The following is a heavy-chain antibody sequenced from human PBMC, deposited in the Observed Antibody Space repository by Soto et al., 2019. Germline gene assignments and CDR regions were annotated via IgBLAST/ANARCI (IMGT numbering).Heavy chain of an antibody. J-gene: IGHJ3*02. CDR2: IKSKTDGGTT. Sequence: GGSLRLSCAASGFTFSNAWMNWVRQAPGKGLEWVGRIKSKTDGGTTDYAAPVKGRFTISRDDSKNTLYLQMNSLKTEDTAVYYCTTSQLRAESWDDAFDIWGQGTMVTVSS. D-gene: IGHD6-13*01. V-gene: IGHV3-15*07. CDR1: GFTFSNAW. CDR3: TTSQLRAESWDDAFDI.